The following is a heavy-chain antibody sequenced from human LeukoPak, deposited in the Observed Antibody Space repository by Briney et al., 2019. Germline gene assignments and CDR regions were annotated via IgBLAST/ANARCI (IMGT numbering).Heavy chain of an antibody. CDR2: IYPDDSET. CDR1: GNSYW. J-gene: IGHJ3*02. V-gene: IGHV5-51*01. CDR3: ARQAYGSHFDAFDI. Sequence: GESLKISCKGSGNSYWIAWVRQMPGQGLEWMGIIYPDDSETNYSPSFQGQVSMSVDKSITTAYLQWSSLKASDTAIYYCARQAYGSHFDAFDIWGQGTMVTVSS. D-gene: IGHD3-22*01.